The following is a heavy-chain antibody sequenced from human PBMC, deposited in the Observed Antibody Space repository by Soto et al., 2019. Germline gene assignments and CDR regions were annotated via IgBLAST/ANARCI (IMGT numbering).Heavy chain of an antibody. CDR1: GGSISRSSYY. CDR2: IYYSGST. Sequence: NPSETLSLTCTVSGGSISRSSYYWGWIRQPPGKGLEWIGSIYYSGSTYYNPSLKSRVTISVDTSKNQFSLKLSSVTAADTAVYYCAREDSRHDAFDIWGQGTMVTVSS. D-gene: IGHD2-15*01. J-gene: IGHJ3*02. V-gene: IGHV4-39*02. CDR3: AREDSRHDAFDI.